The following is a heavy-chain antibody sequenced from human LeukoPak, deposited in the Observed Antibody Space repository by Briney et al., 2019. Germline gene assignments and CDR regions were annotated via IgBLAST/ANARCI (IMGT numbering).Heavy chain of an antibody. CDR2: ISYDGSMK. D-gene: IGHD2-15*01. CDR3: ARVSCSGGSCYPYYFDY. J-gene: IGHJ4*02. Sequence: GGSLRLSCAASGFTFSSYGIHWVRQAPAKGLEWVAVISYDGSMKYYIDSVKGRFTISRDNSMNTLYLQMNSLRAEDTAVYYCARVSCSGGSCYPYYFDYWGQGTLVTVSS. V-gene: IGHV3-30*03. CDR1: GFTFSSYG.